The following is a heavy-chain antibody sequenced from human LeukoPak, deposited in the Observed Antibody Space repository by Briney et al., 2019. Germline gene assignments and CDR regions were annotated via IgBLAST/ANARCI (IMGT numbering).Heavy chain of an antibody. D-gene: IGHD6-19*01. CDR2: IYDSGTT. CDR3: AGRRSSGWYAY. CDR1: GFTVSSNY. V-gene: IGHV3-53*01. J-gene: IGHJ4*02. Sequence: QTGGSLRLSCATSGFTVSSNYMSWVRQAPGKGLEWVSVIYDSGTTYYADSVKGRFLIFRDTSKNTVDLQMNSLRVEDTAVYYCAGRRSSGWYAYWGQGTLVTVS.